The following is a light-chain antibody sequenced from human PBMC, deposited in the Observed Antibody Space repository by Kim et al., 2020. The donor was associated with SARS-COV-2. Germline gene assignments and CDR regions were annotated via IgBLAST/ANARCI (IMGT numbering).Light chain of an antibody. V-gene: IGKV1-5*03. Sequence: SASVGDRVTITCRASQSIGDWLAWYQQKPGQAPKLLMFKASSLDSGVPSRFSGSGSGTEFTLTITSLQPDDVATYYCQQSHSYSPSFGQGTKLEIK. CDR3: QQSHSYSPS. CDR1: QSIGDW. CDR2: KAS. J-gene: IGKJ2*01.